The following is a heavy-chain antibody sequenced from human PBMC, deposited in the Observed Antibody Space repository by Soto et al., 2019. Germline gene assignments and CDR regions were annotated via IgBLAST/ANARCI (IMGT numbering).Heavy chain of an antibody. CDR3: AERTTGTTWGEPDD. CDR2: ISGYSGNA. J-gene: IGHJ4*02. D-gene: IGHD4-17*01. V-gene: IGHV1-18*04. CDR1: GYIFSDYG. Sequence: QVQVMQSGAEVKKPGDSVKVSCKTSGYIFSDYGINWVRQAPGQGLEWMGRISGYSGNANLAQKFQGRVTMTTGKPTRTADMELRRLRADDTAVDDGAERTTGTTWGEPDDWGQGTLVTASP.